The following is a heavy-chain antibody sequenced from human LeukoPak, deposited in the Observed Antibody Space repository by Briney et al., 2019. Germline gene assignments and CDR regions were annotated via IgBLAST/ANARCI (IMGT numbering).Heavy chain of an antibody. CDR1: GFTVTTNY. CDR2: IYSGGYT. CDR3: ARRLEYSGSKGVFYY. J-gene: IGHJ4*02. V-gene: IGHV3-66*01. D-gene: IGHD1-26*01. Sequence: SGRSLRLSCAASGFTVTTNYMTWVRQAPGKGLEWGSIIYSGGYTDYADSVKGRFTIARHNSKHPLDLQMNSLRAEDTAVYYCARRLEYSGSKGVFYYWGEGTLVTVSS.